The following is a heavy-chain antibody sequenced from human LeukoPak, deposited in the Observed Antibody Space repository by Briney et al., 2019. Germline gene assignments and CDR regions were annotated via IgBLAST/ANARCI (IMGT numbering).Heavy chain of an antibody. CDR1: GFTFSSYA. D-gene: IGHD4-17*01. Sequence: GGSLRLSCAASGFTFSSYAMSWVRQAPGKGLEWVSAISGSGGSTYYADSVKGRFTISRDNSKNTLYLQMNSLRAEDTAVYYCAKSSLNRDYGDHFDHWGQGTLVTVSS. CDR2: ISGSGGST. J-gene: IGHJ4*02. V-gene: IGHV3-23*01. CDR3: AKSSLNRDYGDHFDH.